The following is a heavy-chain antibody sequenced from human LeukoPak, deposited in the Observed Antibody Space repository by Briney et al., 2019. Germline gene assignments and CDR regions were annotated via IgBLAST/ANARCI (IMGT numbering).Heavy chain of an antibody. J-gene: IGHJ3*02. CDR3: GVYSSGWYNAFDI. CDR1: GFTFDNYW. D-gene: IGHD6-19*01. V-gene: IGHV3-7*01. CDR2: IKQDGSET. Sequence: GGSLRLSCEASGFTFDNYWMSWVRQAPGKGLEWVASIKQDGSETYYVDSVKGRFTISRDNSKNSLFLQMNSLRAEDTAVYYCGVYSSGWYNAFDIWGQGTMVTVSS.